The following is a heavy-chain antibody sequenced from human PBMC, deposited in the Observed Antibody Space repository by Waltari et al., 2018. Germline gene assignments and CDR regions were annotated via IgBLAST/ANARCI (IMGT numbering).Heavy chain of an antibody. J-gene: IGHJ6*03. D-gene: IGHD5-18*01. CDR1: GFTFTSPA. CDR2: NVVGSGNT. CDR3: AADRGYSYGRSYYYMDV. V-gene: IGHV1-58*01. Sequence: QMQLVQSGPEVKKPGTSVKVSCKASGFTFTSPAVQWVRQARGQRLEWIGWNVVGSGNTSYAQKFQERGTITRDMSTSTAYMELSGLRSEDTAVYYCAADRGYSYGRSYYYMDVWGKGTTVTVSS.